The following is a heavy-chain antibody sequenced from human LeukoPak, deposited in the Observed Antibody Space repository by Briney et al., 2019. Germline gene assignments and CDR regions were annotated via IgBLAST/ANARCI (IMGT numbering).Heavy chain of an antibody. J-gene: IGHJ5*02. V-gene: IGHV3-33*01. CDR2: IRYDGNTK. CDR1: GFSFSSYG. CDR3: ARGLRYFDWSQNWFDP. Sequence: GSSLRLSCAASGFSFSSYGMHWVRQAPGKGLEWVAIIRYDGNTKYYADSVKGRFTISRDNSKNILYLQMNSLRAEDTAVYYCARGLRYFDWSQNWFDPWGQGTLVTVSS. D-gene: IGHD3-9*01.